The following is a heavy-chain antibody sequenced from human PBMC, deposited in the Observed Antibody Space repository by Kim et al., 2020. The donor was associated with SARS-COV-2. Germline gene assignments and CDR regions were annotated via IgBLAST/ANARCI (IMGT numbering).Heavy chain of an antibody. CDR1: GYTFTSYG. CDR3: GRTLALDY. Sequence: ASVKVSCKASGYTFTSYGISWVRQAPGQGLEWMGWINPSNGNTNYAQKFQGRATMTTDTSTSTAYMELRSLISDDTAVYYCGRTLALDYWGQGTLVTVSS. J-gene: IGHJ4*02. D-gene: IGHD5-12*01. V-gene: IGHV1-18*01. CDR2: INPSNGNT.